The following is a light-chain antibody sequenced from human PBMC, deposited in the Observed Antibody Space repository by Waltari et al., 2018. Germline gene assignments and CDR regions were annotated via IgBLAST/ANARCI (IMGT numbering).Light chain of an antibody. V-gene: IGKV6-21*01. CDR3: HQSDRIPQT. CDR1: QSIGTK. Sequence: EIVLTQSPDFQSVTPKEKFTITCRASQSIGTKLHWYQQKPDQSPKLLIKYASQSFSGVPARFSGSGSGTEFTLTITSLEAEDAATYYCHQSDRIPQTFGQGTRLEIK. CDR2: YAS. J-gene: IGKJ5*01.